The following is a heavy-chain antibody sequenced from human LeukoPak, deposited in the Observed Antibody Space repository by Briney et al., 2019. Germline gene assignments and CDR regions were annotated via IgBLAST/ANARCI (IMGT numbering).Heavy chain of an antibody. D-gene: IGHD3-9*01. J-gene: IGHJ4*02. V-gene: IGHV4-30-4*01. CDR3: ARVESTYYDILTGYYPYYFDY. CDR2: IYYSGST. Sequence: PSETLSLTCTVSGGSISSGDYYWSWIRQPPGKGLEWIGYIYYSGSTYYNPSLKSRVTISVDTSKNQFSLKLSSVTAADTAVYYCARVESTYYDILTGYYPYYFDYWGQGTLVTVSS. CDR1: GGSISSGDYY.